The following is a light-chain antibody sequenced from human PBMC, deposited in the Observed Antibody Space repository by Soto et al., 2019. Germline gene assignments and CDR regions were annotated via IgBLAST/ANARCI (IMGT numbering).Light chain of an antibody. CDR2: DAS. CDR3: QQYNSYTWT. J-gene: IGKJ1*01. V-gene: IGKV1-5*01. CDR1: QSISSW. Sequence: DIQMTQSPSTLSASVGDRVTITFRASQSISSWLAWYQQKPGKAPKPLIYDASSLESGVPSRFSGSGSGTEFTLTISSLQPDDFATYYCQQYNSYTWTFGQGTKVDIK.